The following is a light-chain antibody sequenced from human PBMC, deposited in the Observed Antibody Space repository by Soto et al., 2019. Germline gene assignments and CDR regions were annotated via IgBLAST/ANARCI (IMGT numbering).Light chain of an antibody. CDR3: QQYGSSGT. Sequence: EIVLTQSPGTLSLSPRERATRSCRASQSVSNNYLAWYQQKSGQAPRLLIYGASNNVTGIPDRFSGSGSGTDFTLTISRLEAAGFAVYDRQQYGSSGTFGQGTKVEIK. V-gene: IGKV3-20*01. CDR1: QSVSNNY. J-gene: IGKJ1*01. CDR2: GAS.